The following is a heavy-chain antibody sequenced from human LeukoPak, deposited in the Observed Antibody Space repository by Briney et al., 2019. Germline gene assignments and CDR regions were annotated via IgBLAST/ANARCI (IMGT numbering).Heavy chain of an antibody. D-gene: IGHD6-13*01. CDR3: ARGSSWYGTGGFDY. J-gene: IGHJ4*02. CDR2: IYTSGST. V-gene: IGHV4-4*07. Sequence: SETLSLTCTVSGGSISSYYWSWIRQPAGKGLECIGRIYTSGSTNYNPSLKSRVTISVDKSKNQFSLKLSSVTAADTAVYYCARGSSWYGTGGFDYWGQGTLVTVSS. CDR1: GGSISSYY.